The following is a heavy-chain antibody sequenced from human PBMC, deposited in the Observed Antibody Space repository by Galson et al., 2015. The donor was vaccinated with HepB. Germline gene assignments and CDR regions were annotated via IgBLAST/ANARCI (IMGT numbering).Heavy chain of an antibody. CDR1: GFTFSSYG. J-gene: IGHJ6*03. V-gene: IGHV3-30*18. D-gene: IGHD3-22*01. CDR3: AKDYYDSSGPHYYYYMDV. Sequence: SLRLSCAASGFTFSSYGMHWVRQAPGKGLEWVAVISYDGSNKYYADSVKGRFTISRDNSKNTLYLQMNSLRAEDTAVYYCAKDYYDSSGPHYYYYMDVWGKGTTVTVSS. CDR2: ISYDGSNK.